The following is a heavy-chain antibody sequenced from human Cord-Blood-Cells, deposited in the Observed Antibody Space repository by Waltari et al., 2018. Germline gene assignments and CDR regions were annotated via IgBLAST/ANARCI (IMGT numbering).Heavy chain of an antibody. Sequence: QLQLQESGPGLVKPSETLSLTCTVSGGSISSSSYYWGWIRQPPGKGLEWVGSIYYSGSTYYNPSLKGRVTISVDTSKNQFSLKLSSVTAADTAVYYCASRLIYGDYVGPDYWVQGTLVTVSS. J-gene: IGHJ4*02. D-gene: IGHD4-17*01. V-gene: IGHV4-39*01. CDR2: IYYSGST. CDR3: ASRLIYGDYVGPDY. CDR1: GGSISSSSYY.